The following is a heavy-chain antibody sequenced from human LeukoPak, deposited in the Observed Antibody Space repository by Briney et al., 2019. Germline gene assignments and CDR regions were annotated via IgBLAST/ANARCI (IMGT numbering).Heavy chain of an antibody. CDR1: GGSISSYY. Sequence: NPSETLSLTCTVSGGSISSYYWSWIRQPAGKGLEWIGRIYTSGSTNYNPSLKSRVTMSVDTSKNQFSLKLSSVTAADTAVYYCARCSTGTYDYYYYMDVWGKGTTVTVSS. V-gene: IGHV4-4*07. D-gene: IGHD1-1*01. J-gene: IGHJ6*03. CDR2: IYTSGST. CDR3: ARCSTGTYDYYYYMDV.